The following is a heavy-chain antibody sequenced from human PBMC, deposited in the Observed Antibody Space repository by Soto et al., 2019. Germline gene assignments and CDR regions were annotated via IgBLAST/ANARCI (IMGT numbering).Heavy chain of an antibody. CDR1: GFSISSDDCY. Sequence: TLSLTCTVSGFSISSDDCYWIWIRQHPGKGLEWIGYIYYSGSTYYNPSLKSRVTISVDTSKNQFSLKLSSVTAADTAVYFCARGATTYYYDSSGYFYFDYWGQGTLVTVSS. V-gene: IGHV4-31*03. D-gene: IGHD3-22*01. CDR2: IYYSGST. J-gene: IGHJ4*02. CDR3: ARGATTYYYDSSGYFYFDY.